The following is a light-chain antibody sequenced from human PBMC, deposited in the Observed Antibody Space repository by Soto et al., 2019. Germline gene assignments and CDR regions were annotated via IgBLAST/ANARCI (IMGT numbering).Light chain of an antibody. J-gene: IGLJ1*01. V-gene: IGLV1-40*01. Sequence: QSVLTQPPSVSGAPGQRVTISCTGSSSNIGAGYDVHWYQQSPGTAPKLLVYGNSNRPSGVPNRFSGSKSGTSASLAITGLQAEDEADYSCQSYYSSLSGRVFGTGTKFTVL. CDR3: QSYYSSLSGRV. CDR1: SSNIGAGYD. CDR2: GNS.